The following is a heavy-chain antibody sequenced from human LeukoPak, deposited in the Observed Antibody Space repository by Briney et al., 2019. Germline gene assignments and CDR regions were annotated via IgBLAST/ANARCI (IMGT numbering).Heavy chain of an antibody. CDR1: GFTFSSYA. V-gene: IGHV3-48*04. Sequence: GGSLRLSCAASGFTFSSYAMSWVRQAPGKGLEWVSYISSSGSTIYYADSVKGRFTISRDNAKNSLYLQMNSLRAEDTAVYYCARDYYDSSGYYWVGYWGQGTLVTVSS. D-gene: IGHD3-22*01. CDR3: ARDYYDSSGYYWVGY. J-gene: IGHJ4*02. CDR2: ISSSGSTI.